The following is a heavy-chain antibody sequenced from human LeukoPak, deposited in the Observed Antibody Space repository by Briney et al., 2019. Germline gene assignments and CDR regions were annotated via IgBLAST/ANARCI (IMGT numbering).Heavy chain of an antibody. J-gene: IGHJ4*02. CDR1: GFTFSSYG. Sequence: GGSLRLSCAASGFTFSSYGMHWVRQAPGKGLEWVSSISSSSSYIYYADSVKGRFTISRDNAKNSLYLQMNSLRAEDTAVYYCARYYYGSSGYYYFDYWGQGTLVTVSS. D-gene: IGHD3-22*01. CDR3: ARYYYGSSGYYYFDY. V-gene: IGHV3-21*01. CDR2: ISSSSSYI.